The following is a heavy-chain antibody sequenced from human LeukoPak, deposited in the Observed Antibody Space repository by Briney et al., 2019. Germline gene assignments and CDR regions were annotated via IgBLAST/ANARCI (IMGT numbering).Heavy chain of an antibody. CDR2: IYYSGST. V-gene: IGHV4-59*01. CDR3: ARGPAPNWFDP. J-gene: IGHJ5*02. CDR1: GGSISSYY. Sequence: SETLSLTCTVSGGSISSYYWSWIRQPPGKGLEWIGDIYYSGSTTYNPSLKSRVTISVDTSKNQFSLTLSSVTAADTAVYYCARGPAPNWFDPWGQGALVTVS.